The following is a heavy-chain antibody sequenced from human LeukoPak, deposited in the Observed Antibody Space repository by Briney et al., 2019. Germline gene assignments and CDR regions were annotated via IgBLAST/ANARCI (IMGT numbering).Heavy chain of an antibody. CDR2: RTHDGSDE. V-gene: IGHV3-7*01. J-gene: IGHJ4*02. CDR1: GFTFSSYW. Sequence: GGSLRLSCAASGFTFSSYWMSWARQAPGKGLEWVATRTHDGSDEYYLDSVKGRFTISRDSAKNSIYLQMNSLRVEDTSTYYCAKGDLENWGQGTLVTVSS. CDR3: AKGDLEN.